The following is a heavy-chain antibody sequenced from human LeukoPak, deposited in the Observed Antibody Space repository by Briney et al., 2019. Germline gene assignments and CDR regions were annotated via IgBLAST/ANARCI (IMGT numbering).Heavy chain of an antibody. V-gene: IGHV3-9*03. CDR1: GFTFDDYA. D-gene: IGHD6-13*01. CDR3: AKSRGIAAGFDY. J-gene: IGHJ4*02. CDR2: ISWNSGSI. Sequence: PGRSLRLSCAASGFTFDDYAMHWVRQAPGKGLEWVSGISWNSGSIGYADSVKGRFTISRDNAKNSLYLQMNSLRAEDMALYYCAKSRGIAAGFDYWGQGTLVTVSS.